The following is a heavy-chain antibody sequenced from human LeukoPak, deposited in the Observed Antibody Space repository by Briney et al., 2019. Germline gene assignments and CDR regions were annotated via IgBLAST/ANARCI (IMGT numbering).Heavy chain of an antibody. CDR3: ATDRGWRTSGYYLYYFEY. Sequence: GGSLRLSCAASGFIFTNYFMSWVRQAPGKGLEWVASIKHDGSEKYYVDSVRGRFTISRDNTMNSLYLQMSSLRAEDTAVYYCATDRGWRTSGYYLYYFEYWGQGTLVTHFS. V-gene: IGHV3-7*01. CDR2: IKHDGSEK. CDR1: GFIFTNYF. D-gene: IGHD3-3*01. J-gene: IGHJ4*02.